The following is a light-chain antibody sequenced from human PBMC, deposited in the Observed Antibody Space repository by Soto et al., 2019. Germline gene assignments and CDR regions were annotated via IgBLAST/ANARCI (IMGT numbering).Light chain of an antibody. CDR1: QGISSY. CDR3: QQLNSYSYP. CDR2: AAS. Sequence: DIQLTQSPSFLSASVGDRVTITCRASQGISSYLAWYQQKPGKAPKLLIYAASTLQSGVPSRFSGSGSGTEFTLKISSLQPEDFETNYCQQLNSYSYPFGQGTKLEIK. V-gene: IGKV1-9*01. J-gene: IGKJ2*01.